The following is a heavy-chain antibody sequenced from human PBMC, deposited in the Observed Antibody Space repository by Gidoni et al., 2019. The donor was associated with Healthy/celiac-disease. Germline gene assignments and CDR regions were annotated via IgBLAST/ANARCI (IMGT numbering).Heavy chain of an antibody. J-gene: IGHJ4*02. CDR1: GGSISSGSYY. CDR3: ARDRIAVAGNGYYFDY. V-gene: IGHV4-61*02. Sequence: QVQLQESGPGLVKPSQTLSLTCTVSGGSISSGSYYWSWLRQPAGKGLEWIGRIYTSGSTNYTPSLKSRASLKLSSVTAADTAVYYCARDRIAVAGNGYYFDYWGQGTLVTVSS. CDR2: IYTSGST. D-gene: IGHD6-19*01.